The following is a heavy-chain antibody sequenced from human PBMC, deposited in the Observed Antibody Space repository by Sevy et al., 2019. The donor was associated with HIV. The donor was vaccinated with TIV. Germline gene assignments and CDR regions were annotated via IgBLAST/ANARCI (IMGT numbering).Heavy chain of an antibody. CDR1: GGTFSSFA. CDR3: ARDKYGDFLGLFNL. J-gene: IGHJ2*01. Sequence: ASVKVSCKASGGTFSSFAINWVRQAPGQGLEWMGGIIPILGIANYAQKFKGRVTITADKSANIAYMELSSLRSEDTAVYYCARDKYGDFLGLFNLWGRGTLVTVSS. D-gene: IGHD4-17*01. V-gene: IGHV1-69*10. CDR2: IIPILGIA.